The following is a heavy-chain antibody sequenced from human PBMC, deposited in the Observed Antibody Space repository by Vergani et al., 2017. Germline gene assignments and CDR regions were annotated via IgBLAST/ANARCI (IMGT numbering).Heavy chain of an antibody. D-gene: IGHD3-22*01. V-gene: IGHV1-69*04. CDR2: IIPILGIA. CDR1: GGTFSSYT. Sequence: VSCKASGGTFSSYTISWVRQAPGQGLEWMGRIIPILGIANYAQKFQGRVTITADKSTSTAYMELSSLRSEDTAVYYCARDKSSGYYDYWGQGTLVTVSS. J-gene: IGHJ4*02. CDR3: ARDKSSGYYDY.